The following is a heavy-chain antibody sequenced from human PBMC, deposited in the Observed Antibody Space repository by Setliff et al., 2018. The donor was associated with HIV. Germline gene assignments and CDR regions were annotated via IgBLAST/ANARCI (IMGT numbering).Heavy chain of an antibody. D-gene: IGHD6-19*01. V-gene: IGHV3-9*01. CDR1: GFSFDDYA. J-gene: IGHJ4*02. CDR3: TKDHLSGWASDC. Sequence: MRLSCAASGFSFDDYAMHWVRQAPGQGLEWVSGISWNIFNIAYADSVKGRFTISRDNAKNSLYLQMNSLRVEDTAMYYCTKDHLSGWASDCWGQGTLVTVSS. CDR2: ISWNIFNI.